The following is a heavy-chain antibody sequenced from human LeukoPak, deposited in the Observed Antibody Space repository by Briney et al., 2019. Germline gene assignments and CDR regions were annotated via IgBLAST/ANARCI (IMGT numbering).Heavy chain of an antibody. V-gene: IGHV3-23*01. CDR1: GFTFSSYA. J-gene: IGHJ4*02. CDR2: ISGSGGST. D-gene: IGHD2-2*01. CDR3: ASLGPRYCSSTSCYDY. Sequence: PGGSLRLSCAASGFTFSSYAMSWVPQAPGKGREWVSAISGSGGSTYYADSVKGRFTISRDNSKNTLYLQMNRLRAGDTAVYYCASLGPRYCSSTSCYDYWGQGTLVTVSS.